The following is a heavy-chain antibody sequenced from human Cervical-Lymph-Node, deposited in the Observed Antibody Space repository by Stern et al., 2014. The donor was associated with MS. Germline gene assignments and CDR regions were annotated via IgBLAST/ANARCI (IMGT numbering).Heavy chain of an antibody. CDR1: GYIFTVYY. J-gene: IGHJ5*02. Sequence: QMQLVQSGAEVKKPGASVKVSCRASGYIFTVYYIHWVRQAPGQGLEWMGRIDPNSGDTDYAQKFQGRVTMTRDTSISAAYMDLSSLRSDDTAVYYCARDGGVHWPDPWGQGTLVTVSS. CDR3: ARDGGVHWPDP. D-gene: IGHD2-8*02. V-gene: IGHV1-2*06. CDR2: IDPNSGDT.